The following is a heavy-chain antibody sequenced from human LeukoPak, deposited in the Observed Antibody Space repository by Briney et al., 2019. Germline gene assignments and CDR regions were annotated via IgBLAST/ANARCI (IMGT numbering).Heavy chain of an antibody. Sequence: ASLKVSCKASGGTFSIYAISWVRPAPGQGLEWMGGIIPIFGTANYAQKFQGRVTITADKSTSTAYMELSSLRPEDTAVYYCARDRQGGYESFDYWSQGTLVTVYS. CDR1: GGTFSIYA. J-gene: IGHJ4*02. CDR3: ARDRQGGYESFDY. D-gene: IGHD5-12*01. CDR2: IIPIFGTA. V-gene: IGHV1-69*06.